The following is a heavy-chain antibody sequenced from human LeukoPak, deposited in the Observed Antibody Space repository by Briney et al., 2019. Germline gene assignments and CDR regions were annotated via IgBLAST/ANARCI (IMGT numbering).Heavy chain of an antibody. D-gene: IGHD3-22*01. J-gene: IGHJ4*02. V-gene: IGHV4-59*01. CDR1: GGSISSYY. CDR2: ISYSGST. Sequence: KSSETLSLTCTVSGGSISSYYWSWLRQPPGKGLEWIGYISYSGSTNYNPSLKSRVTISVDTSKNQFSLKLSSVTAADTAVYYCASRDSSGYYFDYWGQGTLVTVSS. CDR3: ASRDSSGYYFDY.